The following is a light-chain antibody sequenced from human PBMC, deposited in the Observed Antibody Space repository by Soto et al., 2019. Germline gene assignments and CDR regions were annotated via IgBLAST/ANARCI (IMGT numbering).Light chain of an antibody. CDR2: DVN. V-gene: IGLV2-14*03. CDR3: CSYSGSSALVV. CDR1: SSDVCGYNF. Sequence: QSALTQPASVSGSPGQSIAISCTGTSSDVCGYNFVSWYQQHPGKAPKLMIYDVNIRPSGVSNRFSGSKSGNTASLTISGLQAEDEADYYCCSYSGSSALVVFGGGSKLTVL. J-gene: IGLJ2*01.